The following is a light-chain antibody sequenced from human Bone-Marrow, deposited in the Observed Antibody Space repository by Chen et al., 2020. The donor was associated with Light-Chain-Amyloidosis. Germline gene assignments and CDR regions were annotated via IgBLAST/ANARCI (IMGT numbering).Light chain of an antibody. V-gene: IGKV2-28*01. J-gene: IGKJ2*01. CDR3: MQALQTPMYT. Sequence: DIVKTQSPLSLPVTPGEPASISCRSSQSLLYSNGYNYLDWYLQKPGQSPQLLIYLGSNRASGVPDRFSDSGSGTDFTLKISRVEAEDVGVYYCMQALQTPMYTFGQGTKLEIK. CDR1: QSLLYSNGYNY. CDR2: LGS.